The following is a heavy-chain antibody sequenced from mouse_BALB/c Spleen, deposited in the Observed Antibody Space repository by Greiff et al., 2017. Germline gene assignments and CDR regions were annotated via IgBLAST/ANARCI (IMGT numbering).Heavy chain of an antibody. CDR1: GYTFTSYW. Sequence: VQLQQSGAELAKPGASVKMSCKASGYTFTSYWMPWVKQRPGQGLEWIGYINPSTGYTEYNQKFKDKATLTADKSSSTAYMQLSSLTSEDSAVYYRARYDCDGYYAMDYWGQGTSVTVSS. CDR2: INPSTGYT. CDR3: ARYDCDGYYAMDY. D-gene: IGHD2-12*01. J-gene: IGHJ4*01. V-gene: IGHV1-7*01.